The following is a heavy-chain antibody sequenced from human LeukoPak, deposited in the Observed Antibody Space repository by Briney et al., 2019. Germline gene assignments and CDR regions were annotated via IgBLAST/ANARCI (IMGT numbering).Heavy chain of an antibody. CDR3: ARIPPLYCSTSSCYSRSFDF. Sequence: SETLSLTCTVSGGSLSTSTYYWGWVRQPPGKGLEWIGSFYYSGATYYNPSLKSRVTISEDTSVNQFSLRLSSVTAADTAVYYCARIPPLYCSTSSCYSRSFDFWGQGILVTVSS. CDR2: FYYSGAT. D-gene: IGHD2-2*02. V-gene: IGHV4-39*07. J-gene: IGHJ4*02. CDR1: GGSLSTSTYY.